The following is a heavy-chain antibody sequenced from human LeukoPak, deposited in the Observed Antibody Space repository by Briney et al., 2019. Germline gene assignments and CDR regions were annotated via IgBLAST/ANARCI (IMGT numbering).Heavy chain of an antibody. CDR3: AKILASGSGSY. Sequence: GGSLRLSCTASGFNFSSYAMTWVRQAPGKGLDWVSTIRAGGGDTFYSDPVKGRFSISRDNSKNTLILQMDSLRADDTAIYYCAKILASGSGSYWGQGTLVLVSS. CDR2: IRAGGGDT. CDR1: GFNFSSYA. J-gene: IGHJ4*02. D-gene: IGHD3-10*01. V-gene: IGHV3-23*01.